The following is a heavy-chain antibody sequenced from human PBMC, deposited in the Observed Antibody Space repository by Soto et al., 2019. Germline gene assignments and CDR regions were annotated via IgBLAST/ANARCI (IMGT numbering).Heavy chain of an antibody. Sequence: VASVKVSCKASGGTFSSYAISWARQAPGQGLEWMGGIIPIFGTANYAQKFQGRVTITADKSTSTAYMELSSLRSEDTAVYYCVSYNWNYGAYYFDYWGQGTLVTVSS. CDR3: VSYNWNYGAYYFDY. D-gene: IGHD1-1*01. V-gene: IGHV1-69*06. CDR2: IIPIFGTA. CDR1: GGTFSSYA. J-gene: IGHJ4*02.